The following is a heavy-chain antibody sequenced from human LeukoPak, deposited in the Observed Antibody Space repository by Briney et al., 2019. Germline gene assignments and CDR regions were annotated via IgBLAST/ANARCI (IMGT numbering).Heavy chain of an antibody. CDR1: GFTFSSYS. V-gene: IGHV3-21*01. D-gene: IGHD6-19*01. CDR3: ARDPGSSGEYYFDY. CDR2: ISSSSSYI. J-gene: IGHJ4*02. Sequence: GGSLRLSCAASGFTFSSYSMNWVRQAPGKGLEWVSSISSSSSYIYYADSVKGRSTISRDNAKNSLYLQMNSLRAEDTAVYYCARDPGSSGEYYFDYWGQGTLVTVSS.